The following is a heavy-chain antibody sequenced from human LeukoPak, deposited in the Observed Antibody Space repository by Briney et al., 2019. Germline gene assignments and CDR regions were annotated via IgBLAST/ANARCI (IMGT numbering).Heavy chain of an antibody. J-gene: IGHJ4*02. D-gene: IGHD6-13*01. V-gene: IGHV4-59*01. Sequence: SETLSLTCTVSGGSMNSYHWSWIRQPPGKGLEWIGYIYYSGSTKYNPSLTSRVSISVDTSKNQFSLKLSSVTVADTAVYYCARVQAGTAAGTTIDYWGQGTLVTVSS. CDR2: IYYSGST. CDR3: ARVQAGTAAGTTIDY. CDR1: GGSMNSYH.